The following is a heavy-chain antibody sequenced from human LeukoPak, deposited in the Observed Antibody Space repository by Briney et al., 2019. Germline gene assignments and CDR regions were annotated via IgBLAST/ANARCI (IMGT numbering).Heavy chain of an antibody. CDR2: ISGSGDDT. J-gene: IGHJ4*02. V-gene: IGHV3-23*01. Sequence: GGSLRLSCAASGFTFSRYAMTWVRQAPGKGLEWVSAISGSGDDTDYADSVKGRFTISRDNAKNSLYLQMNSLRAEDTAVYYCAGGSGYCADYWGQGTLVTVSS. CDR3: AGGSGYCADY. D-gene: IGHD3-22*01. CDR1: GFTFSRYA.